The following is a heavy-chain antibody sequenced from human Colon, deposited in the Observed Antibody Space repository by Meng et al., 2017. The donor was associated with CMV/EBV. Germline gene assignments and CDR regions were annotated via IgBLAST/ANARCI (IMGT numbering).Heavy chain of an antibody. Sequence: GGSLRLSCTGSGFAFSNHAMSWVRQAPGKGLEWVSGISADGGRTYYIDSVKGRFTISRDNFKNMVHLQMNSLRVEDTATYYCAKEFVHDSWGQGTQVTVSS. CDR1: GFAFSNHA. D-gene: IGHD2-21*01. V-gene: IGHV3-23*01. CDR3: AKEFVHDS. J-gene: IGHJ4*02. CDR2: ISADGGRT.